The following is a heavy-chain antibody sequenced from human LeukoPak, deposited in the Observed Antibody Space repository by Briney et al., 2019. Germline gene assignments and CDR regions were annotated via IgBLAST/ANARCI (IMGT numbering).Heavy chain of an antibody. V-gene: IGHV1-3*01. CDR2: INAGNGNT. CDR3: ARDTWAYCGGDCYSGIFDY. D-gene: IGHD2-21*02. CDR1: GYTFTSYA. J-gene: IGHJ4*02. Sequence: ASVKVSCKASGYTFTSYAMHWVRQAPGQRLEWMGWINAGNGNTKYSQKFQGRVTITRDTSASTAYMELSSLRSEDTAVYYRARDTWAYCGGDCYSGIFDYWGQGTWSPSPQ.